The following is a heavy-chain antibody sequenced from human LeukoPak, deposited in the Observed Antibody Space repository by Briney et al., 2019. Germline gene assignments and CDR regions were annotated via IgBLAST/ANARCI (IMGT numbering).Heavy chain of an antibody. CDR3: ARELPFSSSWSNYYYYGMDV. Sequence: ASVEVSCKTSGYTFTSYRISWVRQAPGQGPEWMGWISAYNGDTDYAQKFQGRVTMTTDTSTSTAYMELRSLRSDDTAVYYCARELPFSSSWSNYYYYGMDVWGQGTTVTVSS. CDR1: GYTFTSYR. J-gene: IGHJ6*02. V-gene: IGHV1-18*04. D-gene: IGHD6-13*01. CDR2: ISAYNGDT.